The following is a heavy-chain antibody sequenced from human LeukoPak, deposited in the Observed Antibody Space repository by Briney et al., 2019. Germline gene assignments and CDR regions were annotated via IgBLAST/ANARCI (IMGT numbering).Heavy chain of an antibody. Sequence: SETLSLTCTVSGGSISSYYWSWIRQPPGKGLEWIRYIYYSGSTNHNPSLKSRVTISVDTSKNQFSLKLSSVTAADTAVYYCARVPRGAAPSGYFDYWGQGTLVTVSS. D-gene: IGHD3-3*01. CDR1: GGSISSYY. CDR3: ARVPRGAAPSGYFDY. J-gene: IGHJ4*02. CDR2: IYYSGST. V-gene: IGHV4-59*01.